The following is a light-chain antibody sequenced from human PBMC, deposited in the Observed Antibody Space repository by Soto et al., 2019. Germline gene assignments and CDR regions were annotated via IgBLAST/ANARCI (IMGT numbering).Light chain of an antibody. CDR2: DVS. J-gene: IGLJ1*01. V-gene: IGLV2-14*03. CDR3: SSYSINTSIYV. Sequence: QSVLTQPASVSGSPGQSITISCTGTSFKNVSWYQQHPGKAPKLMIYDVSNRPSGVSHRFSGSESAYTASLTISGLQAEDEADYYCSSYSINTSIYVLGNGTKVTVL. CDR1: SFKN.